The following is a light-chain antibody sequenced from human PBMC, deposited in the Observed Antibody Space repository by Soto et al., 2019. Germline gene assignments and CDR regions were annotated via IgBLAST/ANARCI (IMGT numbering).Light chain of an antibody. Sequence: QSALTQPASVSGSPGQSNTISCTGTSSDVGAYNYVSWYQQHPGKAPKLMIYDVSNRPSGVSNRFSGSKSGNTASLTISGLQAEDEADYYCTSYTRSSTVVFGGGTKLTVL. V-gene: IGLV2-14*01. CDR2: DVS. CDR1: SSDVGAYNY. CDR3: TSYTRSSTVV. J-gene: IGLJ2*01.